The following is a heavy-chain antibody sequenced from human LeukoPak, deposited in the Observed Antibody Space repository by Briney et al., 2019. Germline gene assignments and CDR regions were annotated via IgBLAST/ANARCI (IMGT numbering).Heavy chain of an antibody. CDR3: ARMGRYYYDSSGYKRFDY. D-gene: IGHD3-22*01. V-gene: IGHV4-34*01. Sequence: SETLSLTCAVHGGSFSAYYWCWSRHPPREGLEWMGEINHRVSTIYNPSLKSRVTISVDTSKNQISLKLSSVTAADTAVYYCARMGRYYYDSSGYKRFDYWGQGTLVTVSS. CDR2: INHRVST. J-gene: IGHJ4*02. CDR1: GGSFSAYY.